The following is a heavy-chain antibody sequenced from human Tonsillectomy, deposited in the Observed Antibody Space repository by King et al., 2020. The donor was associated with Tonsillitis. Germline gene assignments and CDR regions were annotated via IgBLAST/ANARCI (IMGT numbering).Heavy chain of an antibody. CDR3: ARDEYYYDSSGPGAFDT. CDR1: GGTFSSYA. D-gene: IGHD3-22*01. J-gene: IGHJ3*02. Sequence: VQLVESGAEVKKHGSSVKVSCKASGGTFSSYAFSWVRQAPGQGLEWMGRIIPIVGITNSAQMFQGRVTITADKSTSTVYMELSSLRSEDTAVYYCARDEYYYDSSGPGAFDTWGQGTMVTVSS. V-gene: IGHV1-69*09. CDR2: IIPIVGIT.